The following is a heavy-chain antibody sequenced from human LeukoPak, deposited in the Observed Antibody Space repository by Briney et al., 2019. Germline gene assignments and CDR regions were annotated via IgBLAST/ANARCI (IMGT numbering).Heavy chain of an antibody. CDR1: GYVFSSFG. CDR3: ARGVRGSQKLDY. Sequence: ASXKVSCKASGYVFSSFGVCWVRQAPGQGLEWMGWSGAYIGNTNYAQKFHGRLTMTTDASMSIAYMELRSLRSDDTAVYYCARGVRGSQKLDYWGQGTLVTVSS. CDR2: SGAYIGNT. D-gene: IGHD1-26*01. V-gene: IGHV1-18*01. J-gene: IGHJ4*02.